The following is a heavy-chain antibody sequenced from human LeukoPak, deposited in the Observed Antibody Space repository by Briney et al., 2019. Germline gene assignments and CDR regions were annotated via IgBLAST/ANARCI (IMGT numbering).Heavy chain of an antibody. CDR1: GGSISSGSYY. CDR2: IYTSGST. D-gene: IGHD3-10*01. CDR3: ARGNGGSGSYTYWAHYYFDY. V-gene: IGHV4-61*02. Sequence: SETLSLTCTVSGGSISSGSYYWRWLRQPAGTGLEWIGRIYTSGSTNYNPSLKSRVTISVDTSKNQFSLKLSSVTAADTAVYYCARGNGGSGSYTYWAHYYFDYWGQGTLVTVSS. J-gene: IGHJ4*02.